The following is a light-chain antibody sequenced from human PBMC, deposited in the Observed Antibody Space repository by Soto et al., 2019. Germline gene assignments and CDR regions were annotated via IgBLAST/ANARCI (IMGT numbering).Light chain of an antibody. CDR2: KNN. Sequence: QSVLTQPPSASGTPGQRVTISCSGSRSNIGSSNVYWYQQLPGTAPKLLIYKNNQRPSGVPDRFSGSKSGTSASLAISGLRSEDEADCYCAAWDDSLSAAVFGGGTQLTVL. CDR3: AAWDDSLSAAV. V-gene: IGLV1-47*01. J-gene: IGLJ7*01. CDR1: RSNIGSSN.